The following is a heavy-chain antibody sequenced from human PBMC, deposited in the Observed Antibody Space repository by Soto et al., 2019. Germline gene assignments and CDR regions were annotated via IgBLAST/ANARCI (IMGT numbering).Heavy chain of an antibody. Sequence: PGGSLRLSCVASGFTFSFYTMDWVRQAPGKGLEWVSSIDTTSSYIYYADSVKGRFTISRDNAKNSLYLQMNSLRAEDTAVYYCAKSPGMYYYDSSGYYHYDYWGQGTLVTVSS. CDR3: AKSPGMYYYDSSGYYHYDY. D-gene: IGHD3-22*01. J-gene: IGHJ4*02. V-gene: IGHV3-21*04. CDR2: IDTTSSYI. CDR1: GFTFSFYT.